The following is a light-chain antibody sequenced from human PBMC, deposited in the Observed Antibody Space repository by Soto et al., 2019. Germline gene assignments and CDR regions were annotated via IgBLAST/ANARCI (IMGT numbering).Light chain of an antibody. J-gene: IGKJ4*01. V-gene: IGKV1-27*01. CDR3: QKYDSDTLT. CDR1: QGISNY. CDR2: GAT. Sequence: DIQMTQSPSSMSASVGDRVTITCRASQGISNYLAWYQQKPGKAPQLLIYGATTLQSGVPSRFSGSGSGTDFTLTIASLKTEDVATYYCQKYDSDTLTFGGGTKVDIK.